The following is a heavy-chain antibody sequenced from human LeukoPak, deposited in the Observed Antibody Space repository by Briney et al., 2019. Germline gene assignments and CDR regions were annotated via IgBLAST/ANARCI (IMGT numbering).Heavy chain of an antibody. V-gene: IGHV4-39*02. D-gene: IGHD3-10*01. CDR1: GGSISSSSYC. Sequence: SETLSLTCTVSGGSISSSSYCWGWVRQPPGKGLEWIGSIYSSGSTYYNPSLKSRVTISVDTSKNQFSLKLNSVTAADTAVYYCAREIMYGSAYDYWGQGTLVTVSS. CDR2: IYSSGST. CDR3: AREIMYGSAYDY. J-gene: IGHJ4*02.